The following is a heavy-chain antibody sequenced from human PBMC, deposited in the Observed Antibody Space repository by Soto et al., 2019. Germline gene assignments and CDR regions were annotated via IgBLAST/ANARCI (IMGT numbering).Heavy chain of an antibody. J-gene: IGHJ5*02. D-gene: IGHD3-22*01. V-gene: IGHV4-31*03. CDR1: GGSISSHDYY. Sequence: QVQLQESGPGLVKPSQTLSLTCTVSGGSISSHDYYWSWVRQYPGKGLEWIGYIYYTGNTYLNPTLKRRLNISGDTSTNEFSWRLRSVPAADTAPYYCPIDVRHYDARGTYVEWFAPWGQGTLVTVSS. CDR2: IYYTGNT. CDR3: PIDVRHYDARGTYVEWFAP.